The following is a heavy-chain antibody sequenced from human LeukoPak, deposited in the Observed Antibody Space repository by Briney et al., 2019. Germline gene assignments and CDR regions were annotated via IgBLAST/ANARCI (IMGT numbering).Heavy chain of an antibody. V-gene: IGHV1-3*01. D-gene: IGHD3-10*02. CDR2: INAGNGNT. J-gene: IGHJ5*02. CDR1: GYTFTSYA. CDR3: ARDSVRGLNWFDP. Sequence: GASAKVSCKASGYTFTSYAMHWVRQAPGQRLEWMGWINAGNGNTKYSQKFQGRVTIARDTSASTAYMELSSLRSEDTAVYYCARDSVRGLNWFDPWGQGTLVTVSS.